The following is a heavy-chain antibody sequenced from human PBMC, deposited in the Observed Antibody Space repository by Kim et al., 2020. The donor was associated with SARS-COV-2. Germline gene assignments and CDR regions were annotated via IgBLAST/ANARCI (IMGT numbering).Heavy chain of an antibody. V-gene: IGHV3-21*01. CDR1: GFTFSGYS. J-gene: IGHJ4*02. CDR3: ARDSSSFDY. CDR2: ISSSSSYK. Sequence: GGSLRLSCAASGFTFSGYSMNWVRQAPGKGLEWVSSISSSSSYKDHADSVKGRFTISRDNAKNSLYLQMNSMRAEDTAVYYCARDSSSFDYWGQGTLVTVSS.